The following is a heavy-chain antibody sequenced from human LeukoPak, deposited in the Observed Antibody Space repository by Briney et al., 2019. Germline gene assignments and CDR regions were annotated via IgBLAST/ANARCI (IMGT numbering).Heavy chain of an antibody. V-gene: IGHV3-20*04. CDR3: AKNRRRGYFGSGSIDY. Sequence: TGGSLRLSCAASGFTFDDYGMSWVRQAPGKGLEWVSGINWNGGSTGYADSVKGRFTISRDNAKNSLYLQMNSLRAEDMAFYYCAKNRRRGYFGSGSIDYWGQGTLVTVSS. J-gene: IGHJ4*02. CDR2: INWNGGST. CDR1: GFTFDDYG. D-gene: IGHD3-10*01.